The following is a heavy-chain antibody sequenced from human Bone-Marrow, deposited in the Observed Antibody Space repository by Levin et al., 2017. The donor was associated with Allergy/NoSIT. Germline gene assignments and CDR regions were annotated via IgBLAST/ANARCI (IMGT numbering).Heavy chain of an antibody. Sequence: SLKISCAASGFTLVDYALYWVRQTPGKGLEFVSRISWNSASIDYADSVKGRFTISRDNVKNSLYLQMNSLRAEDTALYYCAKAPGAELPVAYADLWGRGTMVIVSS. V-gene: IGHV3-9*01. J-gene: IGHJ3*01. CDR2: ISWNSASI. D-gene: IGHD6-19*01. CDR3: AKAPGAELPVAYADL. CDR1: GFTLVDYA.